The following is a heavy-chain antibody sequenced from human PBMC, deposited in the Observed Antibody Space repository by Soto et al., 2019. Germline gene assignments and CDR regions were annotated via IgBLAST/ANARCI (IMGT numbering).Heavy chain of an antibody. CDR1: GFTFSSYA. Sequence: GGSLRLSCAASGFTFSSYAMSWVRQAPGKGLEWVSAISGSGGSTYYADSVKGRFTISRDNSKNTLHLQMNSLRAEDTAVYYCAKDGGSGPPDYYYYYYMDVWGKGTTVTVSS. D-gene: IGHD3-16*01. CDR2: ISGSGGST. V-gene: IGHV3-23*01. J-gene: IGHJ6*03. CDR3: AKDGGSGPPDYYYYYYMDV.